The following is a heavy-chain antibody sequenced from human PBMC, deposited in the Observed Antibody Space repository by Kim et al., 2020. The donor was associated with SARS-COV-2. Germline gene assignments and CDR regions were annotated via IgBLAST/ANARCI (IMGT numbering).Heavy chain of an antibody. CDR1: GFTFSSYA. CDR2: ISYDGSNK. Sequence: GGSLRLSCAASGFTFSSYAMHWVRQAPGKGLEWVAVISYDGSNKYYADSVKGRFTISRDNSKNTLYLQMNSLRAEDTAVYFCANTGLRFDYYYGVDVWGQGTTVTVSS. D-gene: IGHD3-3*01. J-gene: IGHJ6*02. V-gene: IGHV3-30*04. CDR3: ANTGLRFDYYYGVDV.